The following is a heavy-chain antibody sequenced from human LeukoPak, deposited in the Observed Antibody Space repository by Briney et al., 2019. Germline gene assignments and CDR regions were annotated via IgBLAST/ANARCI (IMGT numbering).Heavy chain of an antibody. CDR2: ISSSSSAI. D-gene: IGHD2-15*01. Sequence: GGSLRLSCAASGFTFSSYSMNWVRQAPGKGLESVSYISSSSSAIYYADSVKGRFTISRDNAKNSLYLQMNSLRVEDTAIYYCAKGRGYCTGGSCYSDYWGQGTLVTVSS. CDR3: AKGRGYCTGGSCYSDY. V-gene: IGHV3-48*01. J-gene: IGHJ4*02. CDR1: GFTFSSYS.